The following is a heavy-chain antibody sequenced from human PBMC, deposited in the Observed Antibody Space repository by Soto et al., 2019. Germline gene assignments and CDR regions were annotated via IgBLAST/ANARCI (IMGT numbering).Heavy chain of an antibody. CDR1: GFTFSSYG. D-gene: IGHD6-19*01. V-gene: IGHV3-33*01. CDR2: IWYDGSNK. J-gene: IGHJ4*02. Sequence: QVQLVESGGGVVQPGRSLRLSCAASGFTFSSYGMHWVRQAPGKGLEWVAVIWYDGSNKYYADSVKGRFTISRDNSKNTRYLQMNSLRAEDTAVYYCARDRYYSGLDYWGQGTLVTVSS. CDR3: ARDRYYSGLDY.